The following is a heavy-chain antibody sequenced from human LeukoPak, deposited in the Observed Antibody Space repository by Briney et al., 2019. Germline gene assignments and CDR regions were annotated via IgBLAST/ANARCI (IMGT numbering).Heavy chain of an antibody. J-gene: IGHJ4*02. CDR2: INQDGSEK. CDR3: TRALDY. CDR1: GLTFSSYW. Sequence: GGSLRLSCAASGLTFSSYWMNWFRQAPGKGLEWVANINQDGSEKHFVDSVKGRFTISRDNAKNSLFLELNSLSAEDTGVYYCTRALDYWGQGTLVTVSS. V-gene: IGHV3-7*04.